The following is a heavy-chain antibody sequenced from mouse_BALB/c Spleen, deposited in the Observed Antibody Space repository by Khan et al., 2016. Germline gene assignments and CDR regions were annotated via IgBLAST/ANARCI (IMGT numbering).Heavy chain of an antibody. V-gene: IGHV1S135*01. J-gene: IGHJ2*01. D-gene: IGHD1-1*01. Sequence: VQLKQSGPELVKPGASVKVSCKASGYAFTSYNMYWVKQSHGKSLEWIGYIDPYNGGTNYNQKSKGKATLTVDKSSSTAYMHLNSLTSEDSAVYYCAREGITTVVAKGLDYWGQGTTLTVSS. CDR2: IDPYNGGT. CDR1: GYAFTSYN. CDR3: AREGITTVVAKGLDY.